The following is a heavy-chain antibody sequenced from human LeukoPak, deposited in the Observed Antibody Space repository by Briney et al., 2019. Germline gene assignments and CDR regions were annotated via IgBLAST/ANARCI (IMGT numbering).Heavy chain of an antibody. J-gene: IGHJ4*02. D-gene: IGHD3-16*02. CDR2: MNPNSGNT. V-gene: IGHV1-8*01. CDR3: ARDHMGDYVWGSYRPGGLFDY. Sequence: ASVKVSCKASGYTFISYDINWMRQATGQGLEWMGWMNPNSGNTGYAQKFQGRVTMTRNTSITTAYMELSSLRSEDTAVYYCARDHMGDYVWGSYRPGGLFDYWGQGTLVTVSS. CDR1: GYTFISYD.